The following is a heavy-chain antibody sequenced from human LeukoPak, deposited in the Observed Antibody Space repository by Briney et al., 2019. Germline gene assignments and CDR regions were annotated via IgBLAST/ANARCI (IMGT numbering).Heavy chain of an antibody. J-gene: IGHJ4*02. Sequence: PGGSLRLSCAASGFTFSSYSMNWVRQAPGKGLEWVSYISSSAGAIYYADSVKGRFTISRDNAKNSLYLQMNSLRAEDTAVYFCARLTLTDGYNQGYWGQGTLVTVSS. CDR2: ISSSAGAI. D-gene: IGHD5-24*01. CDR1: GFTFSSYS. V-gene: IGHV3-48*04. CDR3: ARLTLTDGYNQGY.